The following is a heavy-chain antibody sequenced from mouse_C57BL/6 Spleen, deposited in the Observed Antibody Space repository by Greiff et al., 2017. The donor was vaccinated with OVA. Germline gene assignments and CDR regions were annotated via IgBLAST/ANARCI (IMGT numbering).Heavy chain of an antibody. J-gene: IGHJ2*01. CDR1: GYTFTDYE. D-gene: IGHD1-1*01. CDR3: TRSSTVVPYYFDY. Sequence: QVHVKQSGAELVRPGASVTLSCKASGYTFTDYEMHWVKQTPVHGLEWIGAIDPETGGTAYNQKFKGKAILTADKSSSTAYMELRSLTSEDSAVYYCTRSSTVVPYYFDYWGQGTTLTVSS. CDR2: IDPETGGT. V-gene: IGHV1-15*01.